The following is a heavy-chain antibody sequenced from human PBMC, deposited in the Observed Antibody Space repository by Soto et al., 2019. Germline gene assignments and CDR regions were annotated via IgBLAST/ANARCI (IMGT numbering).Heavy chain of an antibody. Sequence: SETLSLTCTISGDSINNYFWNWIRQSPGKGLEWIGYISYSGSTSYNPSLQSRVTISSDTSKNQFSLELSSVTAADTAVYYCARARQRDTWKGLDVWGQGTTVTVSS. CDR2: ISYSGST. J-gene: IGHJ6*02. D-gene: IGHD5-18*01. CDR1: GDSINNYF. CDR3: ARARQRDTWKGLDV. V-gene: IGHV4-59*01.